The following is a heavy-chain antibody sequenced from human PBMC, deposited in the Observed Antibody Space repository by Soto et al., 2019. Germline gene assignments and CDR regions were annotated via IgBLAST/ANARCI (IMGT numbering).Heavy chain of an antibody. J-gene: IGHJ3*01. CDR3: AREGGTPNIEVDTSGFDV. D-gene: IGHD5-18*01. Sequence: QEQLEQSGAEVKKPGASVKISCKASGHTFANNFLHWVRQAPGQGLEWMGVLYPTSDRTNCAQQFKGRVTMTRDTSTTTVFMELSSLRSEDTAVYYCAREGGTPNIEVDTSGFDVWGQGTMVTVSS. CDR2: LYPTSDRT. V-gene: IGHV1-46*01. CDR1: GHTFANNF.